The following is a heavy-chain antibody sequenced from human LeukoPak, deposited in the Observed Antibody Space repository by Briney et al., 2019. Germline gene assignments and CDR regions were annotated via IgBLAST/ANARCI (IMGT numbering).Heavy chain of an antibody. CDR1: GFTFSSYW. Sequence: GGSLRLSCAASGFTFSSYWMSWVRQAPGKGLEWVANIKQDGSEKYYVDSVKGRFTISRDNAKNSLYLQMNSLRAEDTAVYYCARGPPLEGNTHLVDYWGQGTLVNVSS. J-gene: IGHJ4*02. CDR3: ARGPPLEGNTHLVDY. CDR2: IKQDGSEK. V-gene: IGHV3-7*01. D-gene: IGHD1-1*01.